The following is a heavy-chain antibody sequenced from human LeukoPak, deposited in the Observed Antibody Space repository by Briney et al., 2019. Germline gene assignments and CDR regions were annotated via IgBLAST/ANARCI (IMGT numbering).Heavy chain of an antibody. CDR3: AKGPNIVATRADY. CDR2: ISYDGSNK. J-gene: IGHJ4*02. Sequence: GGSLRLSCAASGFTFSSYGMHWVRQAPGKGLEWVAVISYDGSNKYYADSVKGRFTISRDNSKNTLYLQMNSLRAEDTAVYYCAKGPNIVATRADYWGQGTLVTVSS. V-gene: IGHV3-30*18. CDR1: GFTFSSYG. D-gene: IGHD5-12*01.